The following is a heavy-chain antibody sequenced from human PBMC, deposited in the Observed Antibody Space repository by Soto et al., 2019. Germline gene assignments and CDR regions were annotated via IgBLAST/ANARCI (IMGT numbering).Heavy chain of an antibody. J-gene: IGHJ4*02. CDR3: ASDGAKFLWFGELSNFDY. Sequence: GGSLRLSCAASGFTFSSYAMHWVRQAPGKGLEWVAVISYDGSNKYYADSVKGRFTISRDNSKNTLYLQMNSLRAEDTAVYYCASDGAKFLWFGELSNFDYWGQGTLVTVSS. CDR1: GFTFSSYA. CDR2: ISYDGSNK. V-gene: IGHV3-30-3*01. D-gene: IGHD3-10*01.